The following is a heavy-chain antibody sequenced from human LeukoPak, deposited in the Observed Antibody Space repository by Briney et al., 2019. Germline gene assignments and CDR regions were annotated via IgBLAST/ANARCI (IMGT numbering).Heavy chain of an antibody. V-gene: IGHV3-43D*03. CDR3: AKALGTTYFYYMDV. J-gene: IGHJ6*03. D-gene: IGHD1-7*01. CDR2: SSWDGGST. CDR1: GSTFDDYA. Sequence: GGSLRLYCAASGSTFDDYAMHWVRQAPGRGLEWVSLSSWDGGSTYYADSVKGRFTISRDNSKNSLYLQMNSLRAEDTALYYCAKALGTTYFYYMDVWGKGTTVTVSS.